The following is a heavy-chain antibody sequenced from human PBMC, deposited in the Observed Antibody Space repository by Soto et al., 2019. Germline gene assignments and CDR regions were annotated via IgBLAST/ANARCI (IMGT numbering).Heavy chain of an antibody. D-gene: IGHD6-13*01. Sequence: SETLSLTCTVSGGSISSGGYYWSWIRQHPGKGLEWIGYIYYSGSTHYNPSLKSRVTISVDTSKNQFSLKLSSVTAADTAVYYCARASAAGPNWLDPWGQGTLVTVSS. CDR3: ARASAAGPNWLDP. J-gene: IGHJ5*02. CDR2: IYYSGST. CDR1: GGSISSGGYY. V-gene: IGHV4-31*03.